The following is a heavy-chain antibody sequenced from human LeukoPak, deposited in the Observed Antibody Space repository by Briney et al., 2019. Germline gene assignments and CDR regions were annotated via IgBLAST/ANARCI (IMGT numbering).Heavy chain of an antibody. V-gene: IGHV4-34*01. CDR1: GGSFSGYY. J-gene: IGHJ5*02. D-gene: IGHD2-2*02. CDR3: ARGDRVRYCSSTSCYRTYNWFDP. CDR2: INHSGST. Sequence: PSETLSLTCAVYGGSFSGYYWSWIRQPPGKGLEWIGEINHSGSTNYNPSLKSRVTISVDTSKNQFSLKLSSVNAADTAVYYCARGDRVRYCSSTSCYRTYNWFDPWGQGTLVTVSS.